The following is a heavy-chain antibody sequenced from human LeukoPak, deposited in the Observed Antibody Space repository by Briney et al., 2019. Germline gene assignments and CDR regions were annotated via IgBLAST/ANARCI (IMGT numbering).Heavy chain of an antibody. D-gene: IGHD6-13*01. J-gene: IGHJ3*02. V-gene: IGHV4-39*07. CDR3: ARRREGYSSSWYSLFFDI. CDR1: GGSISSSSYY. CDR2: IYYSGST. Sequence: SETLSLTCTVSGGSISSSSYYWGWIRQPPGKGLEWIGSIYYSGSTYYNPSLKSRVTISVDTSKNQFSLKLSSVTAADTAVYYCARRREGYSSSWYSLFFDIWGQGTMVTVSS.